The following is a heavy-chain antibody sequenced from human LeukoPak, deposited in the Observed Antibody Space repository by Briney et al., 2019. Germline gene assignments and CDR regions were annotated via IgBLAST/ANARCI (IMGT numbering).Heavy chain of an antibody. CDR3: VRRYCSSTSCTLDS. Sequence: GGSLRLSCGASGFPFRSYEKKWVPQAPGEGGEGVLYISNSGRTIFYADSVKGRFTVSRDNAKNSLYLQMNSLRAEDTAVYYCVRRYCSSTSCTLDSWGQGTLVTVSS. J-gene: IGHJ4*02. D-gene: IGHD2-2*01. CDR1: GFPFRSYE. CDR2: ISNSGRTI. V-gene: IGHV3-48*03.